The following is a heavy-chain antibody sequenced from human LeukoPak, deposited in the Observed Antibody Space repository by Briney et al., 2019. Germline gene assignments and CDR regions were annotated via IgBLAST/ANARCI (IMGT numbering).Heavy chain of an antibody. CDR3: AREGCSSTSCYASYYYMDV. CDR2: ISSSGSTI. J-gene: IGHJ6*03. V-gene: IGHV3-48*03. CDR1: GFTFSSYE. D-gene: IGHD2-2*01. Sequence: QPGGSLRLSCAASGFTFSSYEMNWVRQAPGKGLEWVSYISSSGSTIYYADSVKGRFTISRDNAKNSLYLQMNSLRAEDTAVYYCAREGCSSTSCYASYYYMDVWGKGTTVTVSS.